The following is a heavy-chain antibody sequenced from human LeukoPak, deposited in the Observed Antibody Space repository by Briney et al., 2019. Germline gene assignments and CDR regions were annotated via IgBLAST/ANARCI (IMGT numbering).Heavy chain of an antibody. CDR1: GFTFSDHH. V-gene: IGHV3-15*01. D-gene: IGHD2-21*02. CDR3: TREAVTANGYFDY. Sequence: PGGSLSLSCAASGFTFSDHHMDWVRQAPGKGLEWVGRIKSKTDGGTTDYAAPVKGRFTISRDDSKNALYLQMNSLKTEDTAVYYCTREAVTANGYFDYWGQGTLVTVSS. J-gene: IGHJ4*02. CDR2: IKSKTDGGTT.